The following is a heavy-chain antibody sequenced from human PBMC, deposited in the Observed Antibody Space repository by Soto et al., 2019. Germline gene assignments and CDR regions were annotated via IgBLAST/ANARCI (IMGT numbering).Heavy chain of an antibody. V-gene: IGHV3-15*07. CDR1: GFSFSSAW. J-gene: IGHJ4*02. CDR3: TTGSVEGY. CDR2: IRTKSEGETT. Sequence: EVQLLESGGGLVKPGGSLRLSCAASGFSFSSAWMNWVRQAPGKGLEWVGRIRTKSEGETTDYPAPVKGRFSISRDDSKPTLYLQMTSLKIEDTAVYFCTTGSVEGYWGQGTLVTVSS. D-gene: IGHD1-26*01.